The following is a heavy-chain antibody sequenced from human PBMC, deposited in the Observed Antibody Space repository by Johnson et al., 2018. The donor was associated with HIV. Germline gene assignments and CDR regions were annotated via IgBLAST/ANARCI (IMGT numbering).Heavy chain of an antibody. CDR2: IRYDGSKK. CDR3: AKSIAARIVGYSFDI. J-gene: IGHJ3*02. D-gene: IGHD6-6*01. Sequence: QVQLVESGGGVVQPGGSLRLSCAASGFTFRSYGTHWVRQAPGKWLEWVAFIRYDGSKKYYADSVKGRFTISRDNSKNTLYLQMNSLRAEDTAVYYCAKSIAARIVGYSFDIWGQGTMVTVSS. CDR1: GFTFRSYG. V-gene: IGHV3-30*02.